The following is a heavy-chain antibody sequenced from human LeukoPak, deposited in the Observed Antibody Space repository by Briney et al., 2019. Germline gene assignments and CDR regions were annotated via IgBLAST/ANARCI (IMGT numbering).Heavy chain of an antibody. Sequence: GAAVKVSCKASGYTFTAYYIHWVRQAPGQGLEGMGRINPNSGGTNYAQKFQGRVTMTRDTSISTAYMELSRLRSDDTAVYSCARTWEITMSEGSYNWFDSWGQGTLVTVSS. CDR3: ARTWEITMSEGSYNWFDS. CDR2: INPNSGGT. CDR1: GYTFTAYY. J-gene: IGHJ5*01. V-gene: IGHV1-2*02. D-gene: IGHD3-10*01.